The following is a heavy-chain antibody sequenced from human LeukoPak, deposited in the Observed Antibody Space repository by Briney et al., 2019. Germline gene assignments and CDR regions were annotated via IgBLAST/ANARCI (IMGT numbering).Heavy chain of an antibody. J-gene: IGHJ4*02. CDR1: GGSINSYY. Sequence: PSETLSLTCTVSGGSINSYYWSWIRQPPGKGLEWIGYIYYSGSTNYNPSLKSRVTISVDTSKNQFSLKLSSVTAADTAVYYCARVSGDWNYFFDYWGQGTLVTVSS. D-gene: IGHD2-21*01. CDR3: ARVSGDWNYFFDY. V-gene: IGHV4-59*01. CDR2: IYYSGST.